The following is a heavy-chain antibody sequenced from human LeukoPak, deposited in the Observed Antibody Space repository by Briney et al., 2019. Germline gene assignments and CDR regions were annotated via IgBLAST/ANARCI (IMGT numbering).Heavy chain of an antibody. CDR2: IYYSGST. Sequence: PSRTLSLTCTVSGGSISSGGYYWSWIRQHPGKGLEWIGYIYYSGSTYYNPSLKSRVTISVDTSKNQFSLKLSSVTAADTAVYYCARGVEMATISPNLIDYWGQGTLVTVSS. D-gene: IGHD5-24*01. CDR3: ARGVEMATISPNLIDY. CDR1: GGSISSGGYY. J-gene: IGHJ4*02. V-gene: IGHV4-31*03.